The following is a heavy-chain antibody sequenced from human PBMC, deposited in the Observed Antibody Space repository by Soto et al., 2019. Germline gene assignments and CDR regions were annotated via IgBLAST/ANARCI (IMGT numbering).Heavy chain of an antibody. J-gene: IGHJ4*02. CDR3: ARGQLPAATTYFDF. V-gene: IGHV3-33*01. CDR2: IWFDGSNK. CDR1: GFTFISYA. D-gene: IGHD2-15*01. Sequence: QVHLVESGGGVVQPGGSLRLSFAASGFTFISYAIHWVRQAPGKGLEWVAIIWFDGSNKYYADSVKGRFSISRDNSKNTLFLQMDSLRAEDTAVYYCARGQLPAATTYFDFWGQGTLVIVSS.